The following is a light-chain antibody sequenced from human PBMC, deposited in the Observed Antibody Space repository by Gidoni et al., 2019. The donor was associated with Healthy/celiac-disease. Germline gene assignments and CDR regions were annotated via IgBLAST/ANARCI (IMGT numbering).Light chain of an antibody. CDR3: QQYNNWWT. J-gene: IGKJ1*01. CDR2: GAS. Sequence: DIVMTQSPATLSVSPGERATLSCRASQSVCSNLAWYQQKPGQAPRLLIYGASTRATGIPARFSGSGSGTEFTLTISSLQSEDFAVYYCQQYNNWWTFGQGTKVEIK. V-gene: IGKV3-15*01. CDR1: QSVCSN.